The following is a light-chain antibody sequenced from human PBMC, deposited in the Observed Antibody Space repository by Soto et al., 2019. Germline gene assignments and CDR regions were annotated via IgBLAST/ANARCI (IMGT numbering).Light chain of an antibody. Sequence: EIVLTQSPGTLSLSPGERATLSCRASQSATSNYLAWYQQKPGQAHRLLIYGASSRATGIPDRFSGSGSGTDFTLTISRLEPEDFAMYYCHQYGSSPLTFGGGTKVEIK. V-gene: IGKV3-20*01. CDR1: QSATSNY. CDR3: HQYGSSPLT. J-gene: IGKJ4*01. CDR2: GAS.